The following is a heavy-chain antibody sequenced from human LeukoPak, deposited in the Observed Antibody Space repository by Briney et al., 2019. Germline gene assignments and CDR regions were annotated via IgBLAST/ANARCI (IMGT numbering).Heavy chain of an antibody. CDR3: ARVIGGFRFGELLHFDY. V-gene: IGHV1-69*13. J-gene: IGHJ4*02. D-gene: IGHD3-10*01. CDR2: IIPIFGSV. CDR1: GYTFTSYG. Sequence: SVKVSCKASGYTFTSYGISWVRQAPGQGLEWMGGIIPIFGSVNYAQKFQGRVTITADESTSTAYMELSSLRSEDTAVYYCARVIGGFRFGELLHFDYWGQGTLVTVSS.